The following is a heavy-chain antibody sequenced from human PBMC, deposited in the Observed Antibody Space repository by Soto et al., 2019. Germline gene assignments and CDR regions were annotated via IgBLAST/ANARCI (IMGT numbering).Heavy chain of an antibody. CDR2: INHSGST. J-gene: IGHJ5*02. CDR3: ARHPRTGTPQWFDP. CDR1: GGSFSGYY. Sequence: SETLSLTCAVYGGSFSGYYWSWIRQPPGKGLEWIGEINHSGSTNYNPSLKSRVTISVDTSKNQFSLKLSSVTAADTAVYYCARHPRTGTPQWFDPWGQGTLVTVSS. D-gene: IGHD1-1*01. V-gene: IGHV4-34*01.